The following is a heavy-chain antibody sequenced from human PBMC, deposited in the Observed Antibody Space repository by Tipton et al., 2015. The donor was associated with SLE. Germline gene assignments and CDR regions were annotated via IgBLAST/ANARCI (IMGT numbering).Heavy chain of an antibody. V-gene: IGHV4-39*07. D-gene: IGHD3-9*01. CDR2: IYYSGTT. Sequence: TLSLTCTVSGGSISGTSHYWGWIRQSPGKGLEWLGSIYYSGTTYYNPSLKSRIALSVDTSKNQFSLEVFSVTAADTALYCCARAKDWEDGFDVWGQGTMVTVSA. CDR3: ARAKDWEDGFDV. CDR1: GGSISGTSHY. J-gene: IGHJ3*01.